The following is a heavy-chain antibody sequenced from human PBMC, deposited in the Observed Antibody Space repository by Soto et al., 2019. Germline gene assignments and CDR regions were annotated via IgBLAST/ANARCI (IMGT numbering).Heavy chain of an antibody. CDR2: ISSFNGNT. CDR3: ARDSGAEVVAPPEARYMGV. V-gene: IGHV1-18*01. Sequence: QVNLVQSGAEVKRPGASVKISCKASGFTFTNYGFSWVRLAPGQGLEWLGWISSFNGNTNYPQKNQGRITMTTDTSTTTVYMELRSLTPDDTAVYFCARDSGAEVVAPPEARYMGVWGKGTTVTVSS. D-gene: IGHD6-25*01. J-gene: IGHJ6*03. CDR1: GFTFTNYG.